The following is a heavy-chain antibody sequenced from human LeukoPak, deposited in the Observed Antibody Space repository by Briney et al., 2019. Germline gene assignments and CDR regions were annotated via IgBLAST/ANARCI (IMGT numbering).Heavy chain of an antibody. Sequence: SETLSLTCTVSGGSISSYYWDWIRQPPGKGLEWIGYIYYSGSTNYNPSLMSRVTISVDTSKNQFSLRLSSVTAADTAVYYCASRSSFDLYFDYWGQGTLVTVSS. D-gene: IGHD3/OR15-3a*01. CDR1: GGSISSYY. J-gene: IGHJ4*02. V-gene: IGHV4-59*01. CDR2: IYYSGST. CDR3: ASRSSFDLYFDY.